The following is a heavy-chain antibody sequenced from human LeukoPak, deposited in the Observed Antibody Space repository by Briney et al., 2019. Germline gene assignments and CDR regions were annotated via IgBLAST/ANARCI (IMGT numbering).Heavy chain of an antibody. D-gene: IGHD3-9*01. J-gene: IGHJ6*02. CDR3: ARDDAPYDILTGYVGYYYYYGTDV. CDR1: GFTFSSYA. CDR2: IWYDGSNK. V-gene: IGHV3-33*08. Sequence: PGGSLRLSCAASGFTFSSYAMHWVRQAPGKGLEWVAVIWYDGSNKYYADSVKGRFTISRDNSKNTLYLQMNSLRAEDTAVYYCARDDAPYDILTGYVGYYYYYGTDVWGQGTTVTVSS.